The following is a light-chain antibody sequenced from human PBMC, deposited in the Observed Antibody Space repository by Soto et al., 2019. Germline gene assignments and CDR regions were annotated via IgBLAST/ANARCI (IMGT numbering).Light chain of an antibody. CDR2: GAS. V-gene: IGKV3-20*01. Sequence: EIVLTQSPGTLSLSPGERAILSCRTSQTVSTNYLAWYQQKPGQAPRLLIYGASSRATGIPDRFSGSASATDFTLTISRLEPEDVAVYFCQQYDSSPWTFGQGTKVEIK. J-gene: IGKJ1*01. CDR3: QQYDSSPWT. CDR1: QTVSTNY.